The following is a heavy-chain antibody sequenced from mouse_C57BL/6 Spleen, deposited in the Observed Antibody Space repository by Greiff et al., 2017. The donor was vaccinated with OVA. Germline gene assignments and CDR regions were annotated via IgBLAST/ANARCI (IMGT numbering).Heavy chain of an antibody. J-gene: IGHJ2*01. CDR1: GYTFTSYW. CDR2: IDPSDSYT. Sequence: VQLQQPGAELVKPGASVKLSCKASGYTFTSYWMQWVKQRPGQGLEWIGEIDPSDSYTNYNQKFKGKATLTVDTSSSPAYMQLSSLTSEDSAVYYCARKELEDYWGQGTTLTVSS. D-gene: IGHD4-1*01. CDR3: ARKELEDY. V-gene: IGHV1-50*01.